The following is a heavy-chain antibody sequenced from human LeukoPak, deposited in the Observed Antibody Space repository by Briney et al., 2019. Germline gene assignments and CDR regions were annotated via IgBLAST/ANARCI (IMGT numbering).Heavy chain of an antibody. J-gene: IGHJ4*02. CDR1: GDSISTSSYY. D-gene: IGHD3-22*01. Sequence: SETLSVTCTVSGDSISTSSYYWGWIRQPPGKGLEWLGSIYYSGSTYYNPSLKSRATISVDTSKNQFSLNLYSVTAADTAVFYCARSYYYDYRQIDYWGQGTLVTVSS. CDR3: ARSYYYDYRQIDY. V-gene: IGHV4-39*01. CDR2: IYYSGST.